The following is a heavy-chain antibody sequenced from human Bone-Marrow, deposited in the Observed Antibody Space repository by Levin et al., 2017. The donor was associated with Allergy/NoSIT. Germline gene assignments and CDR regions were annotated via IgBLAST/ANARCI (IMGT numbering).Heavy chain of an antibody. V-gene: IGHV3-74*01. CDR2: ITSDGSST. D-gene: IGHD3-22*01. CDR3: ASPYDSYDSGGY. Sequence: LSLPCAASGFTFSYYWMYWVRQAPGKGLVWVSRITSDGSSTIYADSVKGRFTISRDNAKNTLYLQMNRLGPEDTAVYYCASPYDSYDSGGYWGQGTLVTVSS. J-gene: IGHJ4*02. CDR1: GFTFSYYW.